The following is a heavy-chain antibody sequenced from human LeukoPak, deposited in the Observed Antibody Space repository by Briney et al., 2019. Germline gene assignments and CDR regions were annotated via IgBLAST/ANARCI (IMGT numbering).Heavy chain of an antibody. D-gene: IGHD3-22*01. CDR1: GYTFTSYD. Sequence: ASVKVSCKASGYTFTSYDISWVRQAPGQGLEWMGWISAYNGNTNYAQKLQGRVTMTTDTSTSTAYMELRSLRPDDTAVYYCARGYYYDSSGYSDAFDIWGQGTMVTVSS. CDR3: ARGYYYDSSGYSDAFDI. CDR2: ISAYNGNT. J-gene: IGHJ3*02. V-gene: IGHV1-18*01.